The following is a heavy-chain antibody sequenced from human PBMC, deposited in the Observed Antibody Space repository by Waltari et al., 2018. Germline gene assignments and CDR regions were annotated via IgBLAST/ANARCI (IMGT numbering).Heavy chain of an antibody. CDR1: GFTFSTYY. J-gene: IGHJ1*01. D-gene: IGHD1-26*01. V-gene: IGHV3-74*01. CDR3: ARPMEETSGDFQH. Sequence: EVQLVESGGGLVQPGGSLRLSCAASGFTFSTYYMHWVRQAPGKGLGVVAFIEGSGTDITYAESGKGRFTISRDNGKNTLYLQMDSLRVEDTAVYYCARPMEETSGDFQHWGQGTVVSVSS. CDR2: IEGSGTDI.